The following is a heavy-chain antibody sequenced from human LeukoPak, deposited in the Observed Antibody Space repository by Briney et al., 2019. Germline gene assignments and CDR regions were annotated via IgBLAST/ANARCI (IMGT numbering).Heavy chain of an antibody. CDR3: ARAMVRGFFDY. CDR2: VWYDGSNK. Sequence: PGRSLRLSCAASGFTFSSYGMHWVRQAPGKGLEWVAVVWYDGSNKYYADSVKGRFTISRDNSKNTLYLQMNSLRAEDTAVYYCARAMVRGFFDYWGQGTLVTVSS. J-gene: IGHJ4*02. D-gene: IGHD3-10*01. CDR1: GFTFSSYG. V-gene: IGHV3-33*01.